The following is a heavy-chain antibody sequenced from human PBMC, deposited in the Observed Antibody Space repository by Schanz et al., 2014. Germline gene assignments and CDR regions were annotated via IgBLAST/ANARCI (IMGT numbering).Heavy chain of an antibody. V-gene: IGHV3-53*01. Sequence: DVQLVDSGGGLVQPGGSLRLSCAASGFTVSNSYIHWVRQAPGKGLEWVSGIGGSGDSTHYADSVKGRFTISRDNGKKSMYLQMNSLRAEDTAVYYCARLDSSSWYPRYWGQGTLVSVSS. J-gene: IGHJ4*02. D-gene: IGHD6-13*01. CDR2: IGGSGDST. CDR3: ARLDSSSWYPRY. CDR1: GFTVSNSY.